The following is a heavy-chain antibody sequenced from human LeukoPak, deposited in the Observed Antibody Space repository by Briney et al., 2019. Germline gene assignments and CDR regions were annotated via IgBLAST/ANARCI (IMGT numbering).Heavy chain of an antibody. J-gene: IGHJ4*02. D-gene: IGHD4-17*01. CDR3: ARRVLDYGVETFEY. CDR2: IYPGDSDT. Sequence: GESLQISCKGSGYSFTSYWIAWVRQTPGKGLEWMGIIYPGDSDTTYSPSFQGQVTISVDKSISTAYLLWSSLKASDTAMYYCARRVLDYGVETFEYWGQGTLVTVSS. V-gene: IGHV5-51*01. CDR1: GYSFTSYW.